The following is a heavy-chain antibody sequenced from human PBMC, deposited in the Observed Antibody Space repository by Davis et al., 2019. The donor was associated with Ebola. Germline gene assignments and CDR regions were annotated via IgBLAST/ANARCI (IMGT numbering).Heavy chain of an antibody. CDR2: ISYDGSNK. CDR1: GFILSNDA. CDR3: ARLFGVIPVFDY. D-gene: IGHD3-3*01. V-gene: IGHV3-30*04. J-gene: IGHJ4*02. Sequence: GGSLRLSCVASGFILSNDAMSWVRQAPGKGLEWVAVISYDGSNKYYADSVKGRFTISRDNSKNTLYLQMSSLRDEDTAVYYCARLFGVIPVFDYWGQGTLVTVSS.